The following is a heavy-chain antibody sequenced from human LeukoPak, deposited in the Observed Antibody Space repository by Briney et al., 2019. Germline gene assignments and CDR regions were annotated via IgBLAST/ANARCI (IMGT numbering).Heavy chain of an antibody. D-gene: IGHD3-10*01. J-gene: IGHJ6*04. CDR3: ARAGVTMVRGTDGMYV. Sequence: SETLSLTCAVYGWSFRGYYWSWIRQPPGKGLEWIGEINHSGSTNYNPSLKSRVTISVDTSKNQFSLKLSSVTAADTAVYYCARAGVTMVRGTDGMYVWGKGTTVTVSS. V-gene: IGHV4-34*01. CDR2: INHSGST. CDR1: GWSFRGYY.